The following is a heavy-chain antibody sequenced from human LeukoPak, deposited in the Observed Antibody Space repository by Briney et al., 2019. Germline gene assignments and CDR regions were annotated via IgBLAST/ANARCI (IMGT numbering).Heavy chain of an antibody. Sequence: SETLSLTCTVSGGAISSSSYYWGWIRQPPGKGLEWIGSIYYSGNTYYSPSLKSRVTMSVDTSKNQFSLKVSSVTAADTAVYYCAREVRYQLLISDMDVWGKGTTVTVSS. CDR1: GGAISSSSYY. J-gene: IGHJ6*03. D-gene: IGHD2-2*01. V-gene: IGHV4-39*07. CDR3: AREVRYQLLISDMDV. CDR2: IYYSGNT.